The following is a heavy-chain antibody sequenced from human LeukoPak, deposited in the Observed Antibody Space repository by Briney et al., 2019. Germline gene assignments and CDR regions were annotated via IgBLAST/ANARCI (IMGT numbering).Heavy chain of an antibody. CDR1: GFTFSSYS. D-gene: IGHD1-1*01. J-gene: IGHJ4*02. CDR2: ISSSSSTI. V-gene: IGHV3-48*01. CDR3: ASHTTYLTVDFDY. Sequence: GGSLRLSCAASGFTFSSYSMNWVRQAPGKGLEWVSYISSSSSTIYYADSVKGRFTISRDNAKNSLYLQMNSLRAEDTAVYYCASHTTYLTVDFDYWGQGTLVTVSS.